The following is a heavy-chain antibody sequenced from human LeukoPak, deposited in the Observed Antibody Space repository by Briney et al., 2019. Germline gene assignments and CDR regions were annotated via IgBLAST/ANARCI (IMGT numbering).Heavy chain of an antibody. V-gene: IGHV3-30-3*01. D-gene: IGHD6-6*01. Sequence: TGGSLRLSCAASGFTFSSYALHWVRQAPNKGLEWVAIVSYDGSIKYYADSVKGRFTISRDNSKNTLYLQMNSLRAEDTARYYCAKDLAIAARPVFDYWGRGTLVTVSS. J-gene: IGHJ4*02. CDR3: AKDLAIAARPVFDY. CDR2: VSYDGSIK. CDR1: GFTFSSYA.